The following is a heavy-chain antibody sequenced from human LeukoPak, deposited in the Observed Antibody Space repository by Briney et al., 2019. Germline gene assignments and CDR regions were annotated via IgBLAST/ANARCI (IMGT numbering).Heavy chain of an antibody. CDR1: GFTFSSYA. J-gene: IGHJ4*02. CDR3: AKDLSGNYRAYFDY. Sequence: GGSLRLSCAASGFTFSSYAMSWVRQAPGKGLEWVAVISSDGGTKYYADSVKGRFTISRDNSKNTLYLQMNSLRAEHTAVYYCAKDLSGNYRAYFDYWGQGTLVTVSS. V-gene: IGHV3-30*18. CDR2: ISSDGGTK. D-gene: IGHD1-26*01.